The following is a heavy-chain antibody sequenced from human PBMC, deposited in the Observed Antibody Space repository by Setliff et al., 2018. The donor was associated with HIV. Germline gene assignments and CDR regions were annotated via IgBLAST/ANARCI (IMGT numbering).Heavy chain of an antibody. D-gene: IGHD3-16*01. V-gene: IGHV1-69*13. CDR1: GGTFSSYA. Sequence: SVKVSCKASGGTFSSYAISWVRQAPGQGLEWMGGIIPIFGTANYAQKFQGRVTITADESTSTAYMELRSLRSDDTAVYYCARDLGINPQGWFDPWGQGTLVTVSS. CDR3: ARDLGINPQGWFDP. J-gene: IGHJ5*02. CDR2: IIPIFGTA.